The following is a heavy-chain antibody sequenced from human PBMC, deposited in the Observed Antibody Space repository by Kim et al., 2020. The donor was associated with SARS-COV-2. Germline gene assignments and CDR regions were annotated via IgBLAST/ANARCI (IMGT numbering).Heavy chain of an antibody. V-gene: IGHV4-4*02. Sequence: SETLSLTCAVSGGSISSSNWWSWVRQPPGKGLEWIGEIYHSGSTNYNPSLKSRATISVDKSKNQFSLKLSSVTAADTAVYYCARGAVMVRGVTRRAPTGWGQGTLVTVSS. J-gene: IGHJ4*02. CDR2: IYHSGST. D-gene: IGHD3-10*01. CDR1: GGSISSSNW. CDR3: ARGAVMVRGVTRRAPTG.